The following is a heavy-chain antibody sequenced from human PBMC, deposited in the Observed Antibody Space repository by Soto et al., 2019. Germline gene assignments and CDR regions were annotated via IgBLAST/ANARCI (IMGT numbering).Heavy chain of an antibody. CDR2: IIPIFGTT. CDR1: GDIFSGYS. V-gene: IGHV1-69*06. Sequence: SVKVSCKTSGDIFSGYSISWVRQAPGQGLEWMGGIIPIFGTTNYAQRFHGRVTITADKSTSTVYMELYSLKSEDTAVYYCARDLGSGYDPGDYWGQGTLVTVSS. CDR3: ARDLGSGYDPGDY. D-gene: IGHD5-12*01. J-gene: IGHJ4*02.